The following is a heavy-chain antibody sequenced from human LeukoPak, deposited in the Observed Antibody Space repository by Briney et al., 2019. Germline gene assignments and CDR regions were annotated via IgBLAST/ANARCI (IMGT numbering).Heavy chain of an antibody. J-gene: IGHJ5*02. CDR3: AKRGEGVSNTWYMNNWFDP. Sequence: GGSLRLSCAASGFSFSNYGMHWGRQAPGKGLGWVTFIRDDGSNKYYADSVKGRFTISRDNSKNTLYLQMNSLRAEDTAVYYCAKRGEGVSNTWYMNNWFDPWGQGTLVTVSS. CDR1: GFSFSNYG. D-gene: IGHD6-13*01. CDR2: IRDDGSNK. V-gene: IGHV3-30*02.